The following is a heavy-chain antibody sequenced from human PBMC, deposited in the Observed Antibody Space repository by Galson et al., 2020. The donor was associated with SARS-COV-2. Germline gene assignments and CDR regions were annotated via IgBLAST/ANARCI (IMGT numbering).Heavy chain of an antibody. CDR1: GYSISSGYY. CDR3: ARSPRGYYYYMGV. D-gene: IGHD3-10*01. J-gene: IGHJ6*03. CDR2: IYHSGST. Sequence: SATLSLTCAVSGYSISSGYYWGWIRQPPGKGLEWIGSIYHSGSTYYNPSLKSRVTISVDTSKIQFSLKLSSVTAADTAVYYCARSPRGYYYYMGVWGKGTTVTISS. V-gene: IGHV4-38-2*01.